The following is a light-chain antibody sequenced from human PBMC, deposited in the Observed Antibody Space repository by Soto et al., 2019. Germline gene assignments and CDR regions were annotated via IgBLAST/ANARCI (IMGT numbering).Light chain of an antibody. CDR1: QSISSSY. V-gene: IGKV3-20*01. Sequence: EIVWTQSPGTLSLSPGERATLSCRASQSISSSYLGWYQQKPGQSPRLLIFATSTRATGIPDRFSGTGSGTDFTLTISRLEPEDFAVYYCQQYCCTPPLTFGGGTKVEIK. CDR2: ATS. J-gene: IGKJ4*01. CDR3: QQYCCTPPLT.